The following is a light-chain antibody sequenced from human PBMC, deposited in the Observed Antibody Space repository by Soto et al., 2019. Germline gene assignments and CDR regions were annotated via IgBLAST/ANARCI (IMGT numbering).Light chain of an antibody. CDR3: QPYNNWPLT. V-gene: IGKV3-15*01. CDR1: QNVNSN. Sequence: EIVMTQSPASLSVSPGERATLSCRASQNVNSNLAWYQQKPGQAPRFLIYGASTRATGIPARFSGSGSGTEFTLTISSLKSEEFAVYYCQPYNNWPLTLGGGTKVDIK. CDR2: GAS. J-gene: IGKJ4*01.